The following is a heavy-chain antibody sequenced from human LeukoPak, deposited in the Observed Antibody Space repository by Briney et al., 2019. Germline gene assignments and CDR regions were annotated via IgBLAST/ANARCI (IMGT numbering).Heavy chain of an antibody. J-gene: IGHJ2*01. Sequence: GGSLRLSCAASGFTFSSYSMNWVRQAPGKGLVWVSYISSSSSTIYYADSVKGRFTISRDNAKNSLYLQMNSLRDEDTAVYYCASLLRGWLRLGYFDLWGRGTLVTVSS. V-gene: IGHV3-48*02. D-gene: IGHD5-12*01. CDR2: ISSSSSTI. CDR3: ASLLRGWLRLGYFDL. CDR1: GFTFSSYS.